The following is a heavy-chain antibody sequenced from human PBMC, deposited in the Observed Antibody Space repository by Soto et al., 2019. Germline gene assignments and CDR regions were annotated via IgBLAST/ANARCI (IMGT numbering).Heavy chain of an antibody. CDR3: ARGCRGGSCYQKDYYYGMDV. D-gene: IGHD2-15*01. CDR1: GGTFSSYA. J-gene: IGHJ6*02. CDR2: IIPILGTA. V-gene: IGHV1-69*13. Sequence: SVKVSCKASGGTFSSYAISWVRQAPGQGLEWMGGIIPILGTANYAQKFQGRVTITADESTSTAYMELSSLRSEDTAVYYCARGCRGGSCYQKDYYYGMDVWGQGTTVTVSS.